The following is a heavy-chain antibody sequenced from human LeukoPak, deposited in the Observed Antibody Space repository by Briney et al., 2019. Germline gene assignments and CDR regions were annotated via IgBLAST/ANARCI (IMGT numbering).Heavy chain of an antibody. Sequence: SETLSLTCTVSGGSISSGGYYWSWIRQHPGKGLEWIGYIYYSGSTYYNPSLKSRVTILVDTSKNQFSLKLSSVTAADTAVYYCARASKEQWLAIDYWGQGTLVTVSS. CDR1: GGSISSGGYY. CDR2: IYYSGST. CDR3: ARASKEQWLAIDY. J-gene: IGHJ4*02. D-gene: IGHD6-19*01. V-gene: IGHV4-31*03.